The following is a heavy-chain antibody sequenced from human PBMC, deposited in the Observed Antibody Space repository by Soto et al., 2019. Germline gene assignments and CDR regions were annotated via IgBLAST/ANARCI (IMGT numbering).Heavy chain of an antibody. J-gene: IGHJ4*02. CDR2: ISTSSNYI. V-gene: IGHV3-21*01. Sequence: GGSLRLSCAASGFTFSSYSMNWVRQAPGKGLECVSSISTSSNYIYYADSVKGRFTISRDNAKNSLFLQMNSLRAEDTAVYYCASGSSGGYLPYWGQGTLVTVSS. D-gene: IGHD1-26*01. CDR1: GFTFSSYS. CDR3: ASGSSGGYLPY.